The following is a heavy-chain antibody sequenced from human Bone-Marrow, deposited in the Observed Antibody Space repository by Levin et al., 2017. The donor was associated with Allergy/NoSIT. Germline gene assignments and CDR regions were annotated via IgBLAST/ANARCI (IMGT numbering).Heavy chain of an antibody. CDR1: GYTFTSYG. CDR2: ISAYNGNT. V-gene: IGHV1-18*01. D-gene: IGHD3-9*01. J-gene: IGHJ4*02. Sequence: ASVKVSCKASGYTFTSYGISWVRQAPGQGLEWMGWISAYNGNTNYAQKLQGRVTMTTDTSTSTAYMELRSLRSDDTAVYYCARENYDILTGYSARELDYWGQGTLVTVSS. CDR3: ARENYDILTGYSARELDY.